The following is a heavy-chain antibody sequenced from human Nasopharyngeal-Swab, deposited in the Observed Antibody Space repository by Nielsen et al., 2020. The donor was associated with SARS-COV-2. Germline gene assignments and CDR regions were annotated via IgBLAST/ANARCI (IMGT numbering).Heavy chain of an antibody. Sequence: SETLSLTCGVSGDSITTNHWWHWVRQPPGKGLEWIGEMYHTGTTNYNPSLKGRVIISMDKSNNQFSLKVISVTAADTAVYYCARDYGGNSFDLWGRGTLVTVSS. V-gene: IGHV4-4*02. CDR3: ARDYGGNSFDL. CDR1: GDSITTNHW. D-gene: IGHD4-23*01. CDR2: MYHTGTT. J-gene: IGHJ2*01.